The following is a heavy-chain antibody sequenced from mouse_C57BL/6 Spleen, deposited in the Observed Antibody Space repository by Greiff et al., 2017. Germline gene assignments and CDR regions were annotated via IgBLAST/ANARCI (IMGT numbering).Heavy chain of an antibody. V-gene: IGHV1-82*01. CDR3: ERHLLFKFHYYAMDY. D-gene: IGHD2-10*01. CDR1: GYAFSSSW. J-gene: IGHJ4*01. Sequence: VQLQQSGPELVKPGASVKISCKASGYAFSSSWMNWVKQRPGKGLEWIGRIYPGDGDTNYNGKFKGKATLTADKSSSTAYMQLSSLTSEDSAVYFCERHLLFKFHYYAMDYWGQGTSVTVSA. CDR2: IYPGDGDT.